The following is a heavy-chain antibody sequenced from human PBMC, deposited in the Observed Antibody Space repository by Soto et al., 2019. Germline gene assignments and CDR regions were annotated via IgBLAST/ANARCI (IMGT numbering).Heavy chain of an antibody. V-gene: IGHV4-4*02. CDR1: GASIGTNNW. Sequence: LSLTCAVSGASIGTNNWWSWVRQPPGKGLEWIGEVYHSGTTNCNPSLKSRVTISIDKSKNQFSLTLTSMTAADTALYYCAVPGRGDFDYWSQGTLVTV. CDR2: VYHSGTT. J-gene: IGHJ4*02. D-gene: IGHD5-12*01. CDR3: AVPGRGDFDY.